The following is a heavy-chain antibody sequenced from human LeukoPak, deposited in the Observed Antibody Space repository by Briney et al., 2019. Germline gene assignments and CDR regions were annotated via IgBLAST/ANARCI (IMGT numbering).Heavy chain of an antibody. CDR2: INHSGST. D-gene: IGHD6-13*01. Sequence: SETLSLTCAVYGGSFSGYYWSWIRQPPGKGLEWIGEINHSGSTNYNPSLKSRVTISVDTSKNQFSLKLSSVTAADTAVYYCARHDSSSWYEDYWGQGTLVTVSS. CDR3: ARHDSSSWYEDY. J-gene: IGHJ4*02. V-gene: IGHV4-34*01. CDR1: GGSFSGYY.